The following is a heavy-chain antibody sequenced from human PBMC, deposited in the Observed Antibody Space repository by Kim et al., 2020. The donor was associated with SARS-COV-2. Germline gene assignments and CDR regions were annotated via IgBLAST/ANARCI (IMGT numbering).Heavy chain of an antibody. Sequence: YSGRTSYNPSLKRRVTISIDTSKNPFSLKLNSVTAADTAVYYCARDYFFDLWGRGTLVTVSS. V-gene: IGHV4-59*01. CDR2: YSGRT. J-gene: IGHJ2*01. D-gene: IGHD3-10*01. CDR3: ARDYFFDL.